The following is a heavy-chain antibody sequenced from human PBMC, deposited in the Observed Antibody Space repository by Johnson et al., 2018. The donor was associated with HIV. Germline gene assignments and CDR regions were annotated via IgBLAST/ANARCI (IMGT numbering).Heavy chain of an antibody. V-gene: IGHV3-7*02. Sequence: VQLVESGGGLVEPGGSLRLSCIASGFIFGSCWMTWVRQAPGERLEWVANIKEDGTEKYYVDSVKGRFTVSRDNAKNSLYLQINSLRAEDTAIYFCAKVADPYCGGDCYSWLFAFDIWGQGTMVTVSS. J-gene: IGHJ3*02. CDR1: GFIFGSCW. CDR2: IKEDGTEK. D-gene: IGHD2-21*02. CDR3: AKVADPYCGGDCYSWLFAFDI.